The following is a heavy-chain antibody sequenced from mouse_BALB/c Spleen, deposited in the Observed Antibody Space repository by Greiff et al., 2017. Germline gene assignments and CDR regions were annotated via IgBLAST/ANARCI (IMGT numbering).Heavy chain of an antibody. J-gene: IGHJ4*01. CDR2: ISYSGST. V-gene: IGHV3-2*02. CDR1: GYSITSDYA. CDR3: ARREGAMDY. Sequence: EVKLVESGPGLVKPSQSLSLTCTVTGYSITSDYAWNWIRQFPGNKLEWMGYISYSGSTSYNPSLKSRISITRDTSKNQFFLQLNSVTSEDTATYYCARREGAMDYWGQGTSVTVSS.